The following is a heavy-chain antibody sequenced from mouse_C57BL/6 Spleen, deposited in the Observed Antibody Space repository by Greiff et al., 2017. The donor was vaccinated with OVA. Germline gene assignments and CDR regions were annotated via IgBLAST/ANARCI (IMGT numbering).Heavy chain of an antibody. Sequence: QVQLQQPGAELVKPGASVKMSCKASGYTFTSYWITWVKQRPGQGLEWIGDIYPGSGSTNYNEKFKSKATLTVDTSSSTAYMQRSSLTSEDSAVYYCARKSMISYAMDYWGQGTSVTVSS. D-gene: IGHD2-4*01. CDR2: IYPGSGST. V-gene: IGHV1-55*01. J-gene: IGHJ4*01. CDR1: GYTFTSYW. CDR3: ARKSMISYAMDY.